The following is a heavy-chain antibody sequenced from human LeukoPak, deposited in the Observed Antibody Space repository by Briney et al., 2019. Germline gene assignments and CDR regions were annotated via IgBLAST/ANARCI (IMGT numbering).Heavy chain of an antibody. Sequence: SDTLSLTCDVYGGSINNSASYWRWIRQPPGKGLKWIATVPYSGTTFYSPSLKSRVAISIDTSKSQFSLKLGSVTATDTAVYYCARQIRPHYIPAWGHGVLVTVAS. J-gene: IGHJ5*01. CDR3: ARQIRPHYIPA. CDR1: GGSINNSASY. D-gene: IGHD2/OR15-2a*01. V-gene: IGHV4-39*01. CDR2: VPYSGTT.